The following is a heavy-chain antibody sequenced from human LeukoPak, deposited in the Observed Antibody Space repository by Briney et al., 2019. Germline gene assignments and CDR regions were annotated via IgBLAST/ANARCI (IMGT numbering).Heavy chain of an antibody. V-gene: IGHV1-8*01. CDR2: MNPKSGST. Sequence: ASVKVSCKASGYTFSNYDINWVRQATGQGLEWMGWMNPKSGSTGYAQKFQGRVTMTRDTSISTAYMELSSPTSEDTAKYYCARGPRDYDESIRYNWFDPWGQGTPVTVSS. CDR1: GYTFSNYD. D-gene: IGHD4-17*01. J-gene: IGHJ5*02. CDR3: ARGPRDYDESIRYNWFDP.